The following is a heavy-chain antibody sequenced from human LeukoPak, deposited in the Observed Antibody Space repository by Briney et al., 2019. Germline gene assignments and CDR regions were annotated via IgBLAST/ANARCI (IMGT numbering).Heavy chain of an antibody. D-gene: IGHD2-2*01. CDR1: GYTFTDYY. CDR3: ARANFLYCGSSTCLFDY. Sequence: ASVKVSCKASGYTFTDYYMHWVRQAPGQGFEWMGWINPNDGDTNYAQKFQGRVTMTRDTSISTAHMEASRLRSDDTAVYYCARANFLYCGSSTCLFDYWGQGTLVTVSS. J-gene: IGHJ4*02. CDR2: INPNDGDT. V-gene: IGHV1-2*02.